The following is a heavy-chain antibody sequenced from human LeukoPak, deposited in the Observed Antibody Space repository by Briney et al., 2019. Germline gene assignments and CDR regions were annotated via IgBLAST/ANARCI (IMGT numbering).Heavy chain of an antibody. CDR2: IYYSGST. V-gene: IGHV4-59*08. Sequence: SETLSLTCAVYGGSFSGYYWSWIRQPPGKGMEWIGYIYYSGSTNYNPSLKRGVTISVETSKRQFSLKLSSVEAADRAVYYCGCTNSTPSLNSRVTISVDTSKSQFSLNLSSVPAADTAVYYCARRYYDFLSGDYWYFDLWGRGTLVTVSS. CDR3: GCTNSTPSLNSRVTISVDTSKSQFSLNLSSVPAADTAVYYCARRYYDFLSGDYWYFDL. J-gene: IGHJ2*01. D-gene: IGHD3-10*01. CDR1: GGSFSGYY.